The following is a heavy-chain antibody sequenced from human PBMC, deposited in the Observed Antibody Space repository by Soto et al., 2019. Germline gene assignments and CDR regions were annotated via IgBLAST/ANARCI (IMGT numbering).Heavy chain of an antibody. Sequence: PGESLKISCKVSGYSFSNYWIGWVRQMPGKGLEWMGIIYPGDSDTRYSPSFQGQVTISADKSISTAYLRWSSLKASDTAIYYCDRHSLQISKAPLYYYPMDVWGQGTTVTVSS. CDR3: DRHSLQISKAPLYYYPMDV. CDR1: GYSFSNYW. V-gene: IGHV5-51*01. D-gene: IGHD2-21*02. J-gene: IGHJ6*02. CDR2: IYPGDSDT.